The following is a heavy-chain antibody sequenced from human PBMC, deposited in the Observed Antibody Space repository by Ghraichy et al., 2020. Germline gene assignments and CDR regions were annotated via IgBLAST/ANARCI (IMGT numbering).Heavy chain of an antibody. D-gene: IGHD6-13*01. CDR3: ARGTATASWFLVF. CDR1: GGSLSGYF. V-gene: IGHV4-34*01. CDR2: IIPSGST. J-gene: IGHJ4*02. Sequence: ETLSLTCAVYGGSLSGYFWSWIRQPPGKGLEWIGEIIPSGSTNYNPSLKSRLTISVDTSKNQFSLKLTSLTAADTAVYYCARGTATASWFLVFWGQGTLVTVSS.